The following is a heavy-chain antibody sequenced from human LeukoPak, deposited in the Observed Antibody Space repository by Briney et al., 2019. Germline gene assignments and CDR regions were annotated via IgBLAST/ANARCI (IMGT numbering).Heavy chain of an antibody. CDR2: IKQDGREH. CDR1: GLPFRTYW. V-gene: IGHV3-7*03. CDR3: ARAEWSNWYFDL. D-gene: IGHD3-3*01. J-gene: IGHJ2*01. Sequence: PAGPLRHSCSLYGLPFRTYWMHWVRPPAARGVEWVDNIKQDGREHKHVHSVKDRFNLSRDSAKNSLYLEMNRLRAEDTVVFCCARAEWSNWYFDLWGGGTLVSVSS.